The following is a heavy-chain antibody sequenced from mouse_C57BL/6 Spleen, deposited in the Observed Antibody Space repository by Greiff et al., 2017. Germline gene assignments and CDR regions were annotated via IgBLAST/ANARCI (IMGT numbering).Heavy chain of an antibody. V-gene: IGHV3-6*01. D-gene: IGHD1-1*01. CDR3: AGPYYGSSWYFDV. CDR2: ISYDGSN. J-gene: IGHJ1*03. CDR1: GYSITSGYY. Sequence: EVKLQESGPGLVKPSQSLSLTCSVTGYSITSGYYWNWIRQFPGNKLEWMGYISYDGSNNYNPSLKNRISITRDTSKNQFFLKLNSVTTEDTATYYCAGPYYGSSWYFDVWGTGTTVTVSS.